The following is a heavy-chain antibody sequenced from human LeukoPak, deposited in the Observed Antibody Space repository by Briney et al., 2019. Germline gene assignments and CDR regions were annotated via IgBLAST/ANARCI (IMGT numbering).Heavy chain of an antibody. D-gene: IGHD3-10*01. CDR1: GFTFSSYA. J-gene: IGHJ6*02. CDR3: VKASGISYYYYGMDV. V-gene: IGHV3-64D*06. CDR2: ISSNGGST. Sequence: PGGSLRLSCSASGFTFSSYAMHWVRQAPGKGLEYVSAISSNGGSTYYADSVKGRFTISRDNSKNTLYLQMSSLRAEDTAVYYCVKASGISYYYYGMDVWGQGTTVTVSS.